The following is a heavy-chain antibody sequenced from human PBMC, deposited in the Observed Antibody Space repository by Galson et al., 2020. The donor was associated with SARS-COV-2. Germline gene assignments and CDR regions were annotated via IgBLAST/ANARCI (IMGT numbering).Heavy chain of an antibody. CDR1: GFSFSSYD. Sequence: GGSLRLSCAASGFSFSSYDMSWVRQAPGKGLEWVSTFRGSGLTLYAASVKGRFTISSDNSKNTLYLRVDSLRAEDTAVYYCAKRDNSGRYFDYWGQGTLLIVSA. D-gene: IGHD3-22*01. CDR3: AKRDNSGRYFDY. V-gene: IGHV3-23*01. J-gene: IGHJ4*02. CDR2: FRGSGLT.